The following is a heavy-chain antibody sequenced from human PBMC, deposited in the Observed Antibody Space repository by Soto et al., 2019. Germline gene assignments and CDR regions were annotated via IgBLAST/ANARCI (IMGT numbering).Heavy chain of an antibody. CDR1: GLTVSHNY. J-gene: IGHJ6*02. Sequence: EVQLVESGGGLIQPGGSLRLSCVASGLTVSHNYMAWVRQAPEMGLEWVSILYTEGTTYYADSVKGRFTISRDSSKITLFLQMDSLRAEDTAVYYCVRPRPSGENYGMDVWGQGTTVTVSS. CDR2: LYTEGTT. D-gene: IGHD3-16*01. V-gene: IGHV3-53*01. CDR3: VRPRPSGENYGMDV.